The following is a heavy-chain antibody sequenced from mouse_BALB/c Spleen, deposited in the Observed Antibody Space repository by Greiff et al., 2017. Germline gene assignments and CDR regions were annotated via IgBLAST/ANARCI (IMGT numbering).Heavy chain of an antibody. CDR2: ISSGGGST. CDR1: GFAFSSYD. Sequence: DVKLVESGGGLVKPGGSLKLSCAASGFAFSSYDMSWVRQTPEKRLEWVAYISSGGGSTYYPDTVKGRFTISRDNAKNTLYLQMSSLKSEDTAMYYCARHHYGYDREFAYWGQGTLVTVSA. D-gene: IGHD2-2*01. V-gene: IGHV5-12-1*01. CDR3: ARHHYGYDREFAY. J-gene: IGHJ3*01.